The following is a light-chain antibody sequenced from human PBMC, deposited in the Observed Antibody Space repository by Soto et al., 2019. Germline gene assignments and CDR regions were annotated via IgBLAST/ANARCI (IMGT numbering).Light chain of an antibody. CDR2: DAS. Sequence: EIVLTQSPSTPSLSAGERAALSCRASQNVYRYLAWYQQKPGQAPRLLISDASNRATGIPARFSGSGYGTDFNLTISSLETEDFAVYYCQHRMNWPWTFGQGTKVDIK. J-gene: IGKJ1*01. CDR1: QNVYRY. CDR3: QHRMNWPWT. V-gene: IGKV3-11*01.